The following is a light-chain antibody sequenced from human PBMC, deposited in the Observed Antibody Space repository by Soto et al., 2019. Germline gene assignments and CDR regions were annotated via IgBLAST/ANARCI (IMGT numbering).Light chain of an antibody. CDR3: QQLHSYPIT. V-gene: IGKV1-9*01. J-gene: IGKJ5*01. CDR2: KAS. CDR1: QSISSY. Sequence: DIQMTQSPSSLSASVGDRVTITCRASQSISSYLNWYQQKPGKAPKLLIYKASTLKSGVPSRFSGSGSGTEFTLTISSLQPEDFATYYCQQLHSYPITFGQGTRLEIK.